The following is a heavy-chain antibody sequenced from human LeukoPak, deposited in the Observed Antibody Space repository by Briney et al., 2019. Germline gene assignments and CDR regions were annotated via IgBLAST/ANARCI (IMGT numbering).Heavy chain of an antibody. J-gene: IGHJ4*02. D-gene: IGHD3-10*01. V-gene: IGHV3-7*01. CDR3: ARGAGVFDY. CDR2: MKQDGREK. Sequence: QPGGSLRLSCAASGFSFSDYWMTWVRQAPGKGLEWVANMKQDGREKWYVDSVKGRFTISRDNAKNSLYLQMNSLRAEDTAVYYCARGAGVFDYWGQGTLVTVSS. CDR1: GFSFSDYW.